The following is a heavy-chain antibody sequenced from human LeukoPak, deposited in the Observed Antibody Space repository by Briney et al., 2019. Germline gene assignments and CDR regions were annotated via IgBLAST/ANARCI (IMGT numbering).Heavy chain of an antibody. J-gene: IGHJ4*02. V-gene: IGHV1-69*06. D-gene: IGHD3-22*01. CDR3: ARVTYYYDSSGPPGYFDY. CDR1: GGTFSSYA. Sequence: SVKVSCKASGGTFSSYAISWVRQAPGQGLEWMGGIIPIFGTANYAQKFQGRVTITADKSTSTAYMELSSLRSEDTAVYYCARVTYYYDSSGPPGYFDYWGQGTLVTVSS. CDR2: IIPIFGTA.